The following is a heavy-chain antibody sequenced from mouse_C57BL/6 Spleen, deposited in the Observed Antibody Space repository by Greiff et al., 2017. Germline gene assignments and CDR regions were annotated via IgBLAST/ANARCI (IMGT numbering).Heavy chain of an antibody. CDR1: GYTFTSYW. CDR2: IDPSDSET. V-gene: IGHV1-52*01. J-gene: IGHJ3*01. Sequence: QVQLQQPGAELVRPGSSVKLSCKASGYTFTSYWMHWVKQRPIQGLEWIGNIDPSDSETHYTQKFKDKATLTVDKSSSTAYMQLSSLTSEDSAVXYCARLTKAQATGCFAYWGQGTLVTVSA. D-gene: IGHD3-2*02. CDR3: ARLTKAQATGCFAY.